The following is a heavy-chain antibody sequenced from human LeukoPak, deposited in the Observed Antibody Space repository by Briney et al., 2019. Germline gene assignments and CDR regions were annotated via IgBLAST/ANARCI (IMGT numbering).Heavy chain of an antibody. V-gene: IGHV4-59*01. Sequence: PSETLSLTCTVSGVSISSYYWSWIRQPPGKGLEWIGYIYYSGSTNYNPSLKSRVTISVDTSKNQFSLKLSSVTAADTAVYYCARAYYYDSSGYYYDWGQGTLVTVSS. CDR1: GVSISSYY. CDR2: IYYSGST. D-gene: IGHD3-22*01. J-gene: IGHJ4*02. CDR3: ARAYYYDSSGYYYD.